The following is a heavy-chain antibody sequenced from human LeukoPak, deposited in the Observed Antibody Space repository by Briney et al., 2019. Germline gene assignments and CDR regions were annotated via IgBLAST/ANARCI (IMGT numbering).Heavy chain of an antibody. V-gene: IGHV3-21*04. Sequence: GGSLRLSCAASGFTFSSYNMNWVRQAPGKGLEWVSSISSSSTYLYYADSVKGRFTISRDNAKNSLYLQLSSLRAEDTAVYYCARGNYYSLNFDYWGRGTLLTVSS. CDR2: ISSSSTYL. CDR3: ARGNYYSLNFDY. D-gene: IGHD1-26*01. J-gene: IGHJ4*02. CDR1: GFTFSSYN.